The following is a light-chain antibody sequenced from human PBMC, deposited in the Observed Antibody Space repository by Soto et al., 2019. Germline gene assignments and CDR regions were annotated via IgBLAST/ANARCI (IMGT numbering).Light chain of an antibody. CDR1: QSISNW. J-gene: IGKJ1*01. CDR3: QQYNDWPRT. CDR2: DAS. Sequence: DIPMTQSPSTLSASVGDRVTITCRASQSISNWLAWYQQKPGKAPKLLIYDASSLESGVPSRFSGSGSGTEFTLTISSLQSEDFAVYYCQQYNDWPRTFGQGTKVDI. V-gene: IGKV1-5*01.